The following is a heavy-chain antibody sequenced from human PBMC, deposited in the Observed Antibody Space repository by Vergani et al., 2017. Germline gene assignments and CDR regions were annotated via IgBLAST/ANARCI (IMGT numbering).Heavy chain of an antibody. D-gene: IGHD2-15*01. CDR1: GGSISSGGYY. CDR2: IYYSGST. CDR3: ARYSSDSPGSPGRYYYYGMDV. J-gene: IGHJ6*02. Sequence: QVQLQESGPGLVKPSQTLSLTCTVSGGSISSGGYYWSWIRQHPGKGLEWIGYIYYSGSTYYNPSLKSRVTISVDTSKNQFSLKLSSVTAADTAVYYCARYSSDSPGSPGRYYYYGMDVWGQGTTVTVSS. V-gene: IGHV4-31*03.